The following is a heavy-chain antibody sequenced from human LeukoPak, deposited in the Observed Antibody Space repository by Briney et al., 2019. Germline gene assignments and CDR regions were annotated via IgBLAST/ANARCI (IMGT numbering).Heavy chain of an antibody. CDR1: GGSFSGYY. D-gene: IGHD3-16*02. CDR3: ARLGMITFGGVIVDDY. J-gene: IGHJ4*02. V-gene: IGHV4-34*01. CDR2: INHSGST. Sequence: PSEALSLTCAVYGGSFSGYYWSWIRQPPGKGLEWIGEINHSGSTNYNPSLKSRVTISVDTSKNQFSLKLSSVTAADTAVYYCARLGMITFGGVIVDDYWGQGTLVTVSS.